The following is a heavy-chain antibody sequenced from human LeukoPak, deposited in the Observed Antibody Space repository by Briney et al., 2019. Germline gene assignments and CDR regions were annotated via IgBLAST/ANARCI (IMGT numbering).Heavy chain of an antibody. CDR1: GFTFSSYA. V-gene: IGHV3-23*01. CDR3: AKPSSTGWYVDS. Sequence: PGGSLRLSCAASGFTFSSYAMSWVRQAPGKWLEWVSEITSRGSNTYYADSVKGRLAISRDNSKKTLYLQMNRLRAEDTAIYYCAKPSSTGWYVDSWGQGTLVTASS. J-gene: IGHJ4*02. D-gene: IGHD6-19*01. CDR2: ITSRGSNT.